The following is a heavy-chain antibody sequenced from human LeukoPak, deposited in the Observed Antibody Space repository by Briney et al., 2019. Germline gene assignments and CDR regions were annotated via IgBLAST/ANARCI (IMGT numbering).Heavy chain of an antibody. Sequence: PGGSLRLSCAVSGFTVSNDYMSWVRQVPGKGLEWVSVIYGGGDAYYADSVRGRFTISRDNFENTLFLQMDSLRPEDTAVYYCTRLLPSSHHFFDSWGQGTLVTVSS. CDR2: IYGGGDA. D-gene: IGHD6-6*01. J-gene: IGHJ4*02. CDR1: GFTVSNDY. CDR3: TRLLPSSHHFFDS. V-gene: IGHV3-53*01.